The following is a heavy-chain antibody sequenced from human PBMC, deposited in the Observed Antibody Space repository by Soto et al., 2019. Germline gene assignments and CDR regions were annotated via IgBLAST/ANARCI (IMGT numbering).Heavy chain of an antibody. CDR2: MNQDGSQI. V-gene: IGHV3-7*01. CDR3: ARDRGPTTCED. D-gene: IGHD4-17*01. Sequence: EVQVVESGGGLVQPGGSLRLSCAVSGFTVSHYWMTWVRQAPGKGLEWVAYMNQDGSQIYYVDSLRGRFTISRDNAKNSLYLQMNFVRVGVTAVYYFARDRGPTTCEDWCQGTLVTVSS. CDR1: GFTVSHYW. J-gene: IGHJ4*02.